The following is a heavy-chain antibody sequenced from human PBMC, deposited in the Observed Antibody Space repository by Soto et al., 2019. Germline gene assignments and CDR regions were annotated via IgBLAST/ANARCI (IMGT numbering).Heavy chain of an antibody. Sequence: QVQLVESGGGLVKPGGSLRLSCAASGFIFSDYYMSWIRQAPGKGLEWVSYISTSGTYTNYADSVKGRFTISRDSAKNSLYLQMNSLRAEDTAVYYCARESSSSAFGPFVDVWGQGTTLTVSS. J-gene: IGHJ6*02. CDR3: ARESSSSAFGPFVDV. D-gene: IGHD3-10*01. CDR2: ISTSGTYT. V-gene: IGHV3-11*05. CDR1: GFIFSDYY.